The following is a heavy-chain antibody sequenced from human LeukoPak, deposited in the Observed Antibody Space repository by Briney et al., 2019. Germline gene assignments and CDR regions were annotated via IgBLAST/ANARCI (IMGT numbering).Heavy chain of an antibody. J-gene: IGHJ3*02. D-gene: IGHD5-12*01. V-gene: IGHV3-21*01. CDR2: ISSGSSYI. CDR3: ARAYSGYDDAFDI. CDR1: GFTFSSYS. Sequence: GGSLRLSCAASGFTFSSYSMNWVRQAPGKGLEWVSSISSGSSYIYYADSVKGRFTISRDNAKNSLYLQMNSLRAEDTAVYYCARAYSGYDDAFDIWGQGTMVTVSS.